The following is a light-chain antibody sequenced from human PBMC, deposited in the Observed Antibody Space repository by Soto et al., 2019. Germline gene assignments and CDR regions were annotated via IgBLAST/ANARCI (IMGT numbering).Light chain of an antibody. CDR1: QSISNR. V-gene: IGKV1-5*03. CDR3: QQYNTYSWT. Sequence: DIHMTQFPSTLSASVGDRVTITCRASQSISNRLAWFQQKSGEAPNLLIHKASSLESGVPSRFSGSGSGTEFTLTISSLQPDDFATYYCQQYNTYSWTFGQGTKV. CDR2: KAS. J-gene: IGKJ1*01.